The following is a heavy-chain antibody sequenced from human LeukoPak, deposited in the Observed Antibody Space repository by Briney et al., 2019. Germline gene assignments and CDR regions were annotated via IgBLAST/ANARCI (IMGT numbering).Heavy chain of an antibody. D-gene: IGHD6-13*01. CDR3: ARYYSSSPLTY. J-gene: IGHJ4*02. CDR2: ISAYNGNT. CDR1: VDTLTSYG. V-gene: IGHV1-18*04. Sequence: GASVQRSCNAAVDTLTSYGVSWVRQVPGQWLEWMGWISAYNGNTNYAQKLQGRVTMTTDTSTSTAYMELRSLRSDDTAVYYCARYYSSSPLTYWGQGTLVTVSS.